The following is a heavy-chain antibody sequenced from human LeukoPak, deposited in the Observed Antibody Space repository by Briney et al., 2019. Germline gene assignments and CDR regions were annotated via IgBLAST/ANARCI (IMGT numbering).Heavy chain of an antibody. J-gene: IGHJ4*02. Sequence: LETLSLTCAVYGGSFSGYYWSWIRQPPGKGLEWIGEINHSGSTNYNPSLKSRVTISVDTSKNQFSLKLSSVTAADTAVYYCARRRIVATISGYFDYWGQGTLVTVSS. V-gene: IGHV4-34*01. CDR1: GGSFSGYY. D-gene: IGHD5-12*01. CDR2: INHSGST. CDR3: ARRRIVATISGYFDY.